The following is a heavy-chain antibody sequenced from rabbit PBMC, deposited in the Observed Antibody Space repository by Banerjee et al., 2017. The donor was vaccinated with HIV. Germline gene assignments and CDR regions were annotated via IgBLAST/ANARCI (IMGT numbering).Heavy chain of an antibody. CDR1: GFSFSSNYY. CDR3: ARDDGSNNAYAYHL. CDR2: IYTSSGST. D-gene: IGHD6-1*01. V-gene: IGHV1S40*01. Sequence: QSLEESGGDLVKPGGSLPLSCKASGFSFSSNYYMYWVRQAPGKGLEWIGCIYTSSGSTYYATWAKGRFTISKTSSTTVTLQMPSLTAADTATYFCARDDGSNNAYAYHLWGQGTLVTVS. J-gene: IGHJ3*01.